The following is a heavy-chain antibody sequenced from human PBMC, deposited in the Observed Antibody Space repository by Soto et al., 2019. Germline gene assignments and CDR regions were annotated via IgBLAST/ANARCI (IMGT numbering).Heavy chain of an antibody. CDR2: VYHTGAT. D-gene: IGHD5-12*01. Sequence: SETLSLTCTVSGASISSSYCSWIRQSPERGLEWIAYVYHTGATNYNPSLKSRVTISLDTSKGQFSLNLTSLTTADTAVYFCARGGNRYSNVASGVGGFDFWGQGSLVTVS. CDR1: GASISSSY. V-gene: IGHV4-59*01. J-gene: IGHJ4*02. CDR3: ARGGNRYSNVASGVGGFDF.